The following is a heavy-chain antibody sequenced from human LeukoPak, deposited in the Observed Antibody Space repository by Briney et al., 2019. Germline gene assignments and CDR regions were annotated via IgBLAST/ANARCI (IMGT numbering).Heavy chain of an antibody. CDR2: IKSDGSAT. V-gene: IGHV3-74*01. D-gene: IGHD3-22*01. Sequence: RPGVSLRLSCAASGFSFSTHWMHWVRQARGKGLVYVAQIKSDGSATAYADSVKGRFTISRDNAKNTLYLEMSSLRAEDTAVYYCGSLTVVARDHWGQGTLVTVSS. J-gene: IGHJ4*02. CDR3: GSLTVVARDH. CDR1: GFSFSTHW.